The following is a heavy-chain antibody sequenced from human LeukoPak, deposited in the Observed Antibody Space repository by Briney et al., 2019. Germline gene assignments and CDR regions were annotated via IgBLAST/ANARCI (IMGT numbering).Heavy chain of an antibody. Sequence: SSVKVSCKASGCTFSSYAISGLRQAPGQGLDWMGVIIPIFGTANYAQKFQGRVTITADKSTSTAYMELSSLRSEDTAVYYCATHYDILTGYQRYFDYWGQGTLVAVSS. V-gene: IGHV1-69*06. CDR2: IIPIFGTA. CDR3: ATHYDILTGYQRYFDY. CDR1: GCTFSSYA. D-gene: IGHD3-9*01. J-gene: IGHJ4*02.